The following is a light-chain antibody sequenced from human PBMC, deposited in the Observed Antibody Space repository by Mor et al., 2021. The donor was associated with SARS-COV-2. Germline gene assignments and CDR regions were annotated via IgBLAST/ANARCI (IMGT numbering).Light chain of an antibody. J-gene: IGLJ2*01. CDR2: EVS. CDR1: TSDVGSYNL. CDR3: CSYAGSSTYVV. V-gene: IGLV2-23*02. Sequence: PGQSITISCTGTTSDVGSYNLVSWYQQHPGKAPKLMIYEVSKRPSGVSNRFSGSKSGNTASLTISGLQAEDEADYYCCSYAGSSTYVVFGGGT.